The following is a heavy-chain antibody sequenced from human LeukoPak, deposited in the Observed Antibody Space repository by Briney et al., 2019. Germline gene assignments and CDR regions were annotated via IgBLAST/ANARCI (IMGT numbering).Heavy chain of an antibody. D-gene: IGHD2-2*02. CDR2: INHSGST. J-gene: IGHJ4*02. CDR3: ARLRLVPAAIDY. V-gene: IGHV4-34*01. CDR1: GGSFSGYY. Sequence: SETLSLTCAVYGGSFSGYYWSWIRQPPGEGLEWIGEINHSGSTNYNPSLKSRVTISVDTSKNQFSLKLSSVTAADTAVYYCARLRLVPAAIDYWGQGTLVTVSS.